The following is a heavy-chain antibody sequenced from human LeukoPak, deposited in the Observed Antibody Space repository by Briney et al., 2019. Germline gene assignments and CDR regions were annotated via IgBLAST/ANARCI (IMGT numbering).Heavy chain of an antibody. J-gene: IGHJ6*03. CDR1: GYTFTSYD. Sequence: ASVKVSCKASGYTFTSYDINWVRQATGQGLEWMGWMNPNSGNTGYAQKFQGRVTITRNTSISTAYMELSSLRSEDTAVYYCARGLGCSSTSCYTSGYYYYMHVWGKGTTVTVSS. D-gene: IGHD2-2*02. V-gene: IGHV1-8*03. CDR3: ARGLGCSSTSCYTSGYYYYMHV. CDR2: MNPNSGNT.